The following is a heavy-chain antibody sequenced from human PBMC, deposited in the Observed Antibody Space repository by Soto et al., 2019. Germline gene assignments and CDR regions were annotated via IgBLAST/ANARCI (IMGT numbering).Heavy chain of an antibody. D-gene: IGHD4-4*01. Sequence: QVQLVQSGAEVKKPGSSVRVSCQASGGTFTTYAFNWVRQAPGQGLEWMGGIIPMYNKPNYAPNFLGRVTISADPSTSTAYMELTTLRSENTPVYFCARGYSGGYYYAMDVWGQGPTVTVSS. CDR3: ARGYSGGYYYAMDV. J-gene: IGHJ6*02. V-gene: IGHV1-69*01. CDR1: GGTFTTYA. CDR2: IIPMYNKP.